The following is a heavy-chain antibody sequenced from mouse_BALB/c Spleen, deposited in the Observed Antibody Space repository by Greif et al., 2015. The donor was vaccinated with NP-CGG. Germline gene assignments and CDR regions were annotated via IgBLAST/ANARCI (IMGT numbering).Heavy chain of an antibody. D-gene: IGHD2-1*01. Sequence: EVQRVESGGGLVQPGGSLKLSCAASGFTFSSYGMSWVRQTPDKRLELVATINSNGGSTYYPDSVKGRFTISRDNAKNTLYLQMSSLKSEDTAMYYCARGYGNYGDYWGQGTTLTVSS. CDR2: INSNGGST. CDR1: GFTFSSYG. V-gene: IGHV5-6-3*01. J-gene: IGHJ2*01. CDR3: ARGYGNYGDY.